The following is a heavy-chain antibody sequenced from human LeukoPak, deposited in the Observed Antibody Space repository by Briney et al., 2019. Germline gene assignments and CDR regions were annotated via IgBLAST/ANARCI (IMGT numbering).Heavy chain of an antibody. D-gene: IGHD6-19*01. Sequence: ASVKVSCKASGYTFTGYYMHWVRQAPGQGLEWMGWINPNSGGTNYAQKFQGRVTMTRDTSISTAYMELSRLRSDDTAVYYCANRPGYSSGWYLAGQKHNWFDPWGQGTLVTVSS. CDR2: INPNSGGT. J-gene: IGHJ5*02. V-gene: IGHV1-2*02. CDR1: GYTFTGYY. CDR3: ANRPGYSSGWYLAGQKHNWFDP.